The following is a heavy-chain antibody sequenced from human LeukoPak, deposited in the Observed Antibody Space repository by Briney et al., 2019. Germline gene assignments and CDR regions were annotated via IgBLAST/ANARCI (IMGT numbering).Heavy chain of an antibody. J-gene: IGHJ4*02. CDR1: GGSFSGYY. D-gene: IGHD1-26*01. CDR3: ARCSGSYYFDY. V-gene: IGHV4-34*01. Sequence: PSETLSLTCAVYGGSFSGYYWSWIRQPPGKGLEWIGEINHSGSTNYNPSLKSRVTISVDTSKNQFSLKLSSVTAADTAVYYCARCSGSYYFDYWGQGTLVTVSS. CDR2: INHSGST.